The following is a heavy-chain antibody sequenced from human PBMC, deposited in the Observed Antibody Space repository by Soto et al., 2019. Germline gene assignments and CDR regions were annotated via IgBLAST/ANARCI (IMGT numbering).Heavy chain of an antibody. V-gene: IGHV4-59*01. CDR2: MYYNGNI. Sequence: SATLSLTCNVSGGPISNYYWTWIRQSPEKGLEWIGYMYYNGNINYNPSLKSRVTISIDTSKNHFSLTLKSVTAADTAVYYCASGGNWFDPWGQGVLVTVSS. D-gene: IGHD3-16*01. CDR3: ASGGNWFDP. CDR1: GGPISNYY. J-gene: IGHJ5*02.